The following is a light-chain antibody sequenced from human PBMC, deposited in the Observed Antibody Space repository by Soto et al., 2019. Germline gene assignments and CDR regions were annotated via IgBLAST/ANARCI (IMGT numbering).Light chain of an antibody. Sequence: QSVLTQPPSASGTPGQRVTISCSGSSSNFGSHAVNWYQQLPGTAPKLLIYGNDQRPSGVPDRFSGSKSGTSASLAISGLQSEDEAEYYCAAWDDRLNGVVLGGGTKLTVL. CDR2: GND. CDR3: AAWDDRLNGVV. V-gene: IGLV1-44*01. CDR1: SSNFGSHA. J-gene: IGLJ2*01.